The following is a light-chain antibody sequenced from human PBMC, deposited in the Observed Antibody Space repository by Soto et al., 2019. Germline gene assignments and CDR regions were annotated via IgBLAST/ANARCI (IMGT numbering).Light chain of an antibody. CDR2: GAS. J-gene: IGKJ1*01. CDR1: QSVSRY. V-gene: IGKV3-11*01. CDR3: QQRSNSPRT. Sequence: EIVLTQSPATLSLSPGERATVSCRASQSVSRYLAWFQQKPGQAPRLLIYGASNRATGIPARFSGSGSGTDFTLTISSLEPEDFAVYYCQQRSNSPRTFGQGTKVEIK.